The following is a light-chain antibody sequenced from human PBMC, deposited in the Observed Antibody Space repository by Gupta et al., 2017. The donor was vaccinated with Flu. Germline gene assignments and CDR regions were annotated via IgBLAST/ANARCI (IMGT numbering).Light chain of an antibody. CDR2: ADA. CDR3: RQHRTNSYT. J-gene: IGKJ4*01. V-gene: IGKV1-39*01. Sequence: PSALPACVGDRVTITSRASKSVNAWYIGCQQQKARQAPGLINADASMRSRGTSRRFSGSSAGKDFTLISSLQAAEDAIVYYRQHRTNSYTFGGGTKVEIK. CDR1: KSVNAW.